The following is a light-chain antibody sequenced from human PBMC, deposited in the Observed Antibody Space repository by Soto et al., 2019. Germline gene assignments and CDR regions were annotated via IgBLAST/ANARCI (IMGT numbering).Light chain of an antibody. Sequence: QSVLTQPPSVSGAPGQKVTISCTRSSSNIGAAYDVHWYQHLPGTAPKLLIYGNNNRPSGVPDRFSGSKSGTSASLAITGPRGGDGGDYSCQSFDRSLGGWGVGGGTPLTV. J-gene: IGLJ2*01. CDR1: SSNIGAAYD. V-gene: IGLV1-40*01. CDR3: QSFDRSLGGWG. CDR2: GNN.